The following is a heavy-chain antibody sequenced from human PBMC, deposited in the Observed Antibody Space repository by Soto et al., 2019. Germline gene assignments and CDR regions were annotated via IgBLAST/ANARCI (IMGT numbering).Heavy chain of an antibody. V-gene: IGHV4-59*08. CDR2: VHHSWGS. Sequence: QVQLQESGPGLVKPSETLSLSCTVSGGSISSYYWSWFRQSPGKRMEWIGYVHHSWGSSYNPSLQSRVATSLDTSKSQFSRKVTSVTATDTAVYYCARQGFGPLHGLVDVWGQGTTVTVSS. CDR3: ARQGFGPLHGLVDV. J-gene: IGHJ6*02. CDR1: GGSISSYY. D-gene: IGHD3-10*01.